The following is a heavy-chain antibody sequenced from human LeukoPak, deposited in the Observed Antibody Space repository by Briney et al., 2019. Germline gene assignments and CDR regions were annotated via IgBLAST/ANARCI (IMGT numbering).Heavy chain of an antibody. J-gene: IGHJ4*02. CDR3: ARGFGYYYVDY. V-gene: IGHV3-33*08. CDR2: IWYDGSNK. D-gene: IGHD3-22*01. Sequence: GGSLRLSCAAYDFTFSSYGMHWVRQAPGKGLEWVAVIWYDGSNKYYADSVKGRFTISRDNSKNTLYLQMNSLRAEDTAVYYCARGFGYYYVDYWGQGTLVTVST. CDR1: DFTFSSYG.